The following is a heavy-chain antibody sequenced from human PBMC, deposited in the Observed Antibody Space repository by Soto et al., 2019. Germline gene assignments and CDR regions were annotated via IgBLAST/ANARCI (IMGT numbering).Heavy chain of an antibody. CDR3: ARRFFWSGYYSYYYYGMDV. D-gene: IGHD3-3*01. V-gene: IGHV4-34*01. Sequence: SETLSLTCAVYGGSFSGYYWSWIRQPPGKGLEWIGEINHSGSTNYNPSLKSRVTISVDTSKNQFSLKLSSVTAADTAVNYCARRFFWSGYYSYYYYGMDVWGQGTTVTVSS. CDR1: GGSFSGYY. J-gene: IGHJ6*02. CDR2: INHSGST.